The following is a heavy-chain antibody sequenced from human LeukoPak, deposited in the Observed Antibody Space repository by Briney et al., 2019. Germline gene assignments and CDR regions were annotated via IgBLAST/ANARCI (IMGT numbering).Heavy chain of an antibody. CDR3: ARESGSDDFWSGSDPFDY. CDR2: ISYDGSNK. V-gene: IGHV3-30*03. D-gene: IGHD3-3*01. Sequence: PGGSLRLSCVASEFTFSSYGMHWVRQAPGKGLEWVAVISYDGSNKYYADSVKGRFTISRDNSKNTLYLQMNSLRAEDTAVYYCARESGSDDFWSGSDPFDYWGQGTLVTVSS. J-gene: IGHJ4*02. CDR1: EFTFSSYG.